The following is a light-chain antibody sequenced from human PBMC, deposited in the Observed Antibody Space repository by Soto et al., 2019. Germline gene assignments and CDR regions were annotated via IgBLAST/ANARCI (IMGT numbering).Light chain of an antibody. V-gene: IGKV3-20*01. CDR2: GAS. CDR1: QSVSSSY. Sequence: EILLTQSPGTLSLSPGERATLSCRASQSVSSSYLAWYQQKPGQSPRLLIYGASNRATGIPDRFSGSGSGTDFTLTISRLEPEDFAVYYCQQYGRSRTFGQGTRLEIK. J-gene: IGKJ5*01. CDR3: QQYGRSRT.